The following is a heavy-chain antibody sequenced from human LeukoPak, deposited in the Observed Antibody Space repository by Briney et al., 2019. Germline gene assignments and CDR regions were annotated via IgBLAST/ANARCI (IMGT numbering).Heavy chain of an antibody. CDR3: ARTKLSITIFGVYYYYMDV. CDR2: ISSSGSTI. V-gene: IGHV3-11*04. J-gene: IGHJ6*03. D-gene: IGHD3-3*01. Sequence: GGSLRLSCAASGFTFSDYYMSWIRQAPGKGLEWVSYISSSGSTIYYADSVKGRFTISRDNAKNSLYLQMNSLRAEDTAVYYCARTKLSITIFGVYYYYMDVWGKGTTVTVSS. CDR1: GFTFSDYY.